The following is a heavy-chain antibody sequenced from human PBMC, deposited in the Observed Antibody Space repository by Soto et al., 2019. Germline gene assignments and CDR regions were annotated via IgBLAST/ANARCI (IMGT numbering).Heavy chain of an antibody. V-gene: IGHV3-21*01. D-gene: IGHD1-26*01. J-gene: IGHJ4*02. CDR3: AREDGVVGATSAFDY. CDR2: INGRGNYK. CDR1: GFXLTTYT. Sequence: ILSCVASGFXLTTYTMNWVRQAPGMGLEWVASINGRGNYKYYTDSVEGRFTISRDNAENSLYLHMNSLGAEDTAVYYCAREDGVVGATSAFDYWGQGTLVTVSS.